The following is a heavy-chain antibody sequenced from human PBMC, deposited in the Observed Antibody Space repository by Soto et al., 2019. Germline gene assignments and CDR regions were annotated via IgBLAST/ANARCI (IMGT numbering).Heavy chain of an antibody. V-gene: IGHV3-66*01. CDR2: IYSGGST. CDR3: ASDFWSGYTRRLPYYYMDV. Sequence: GGSLRLSCAASGFTVSSNYMSWVRQAPGKGQEWVSVIYSGGSTYYADSVKGRITISRDNSKNTLYLQMNSLRAEDTAVYYCASDFWSGYTRRLPYYYMDVWGKGTTVTVSS. D-gene: IGHD3-3*01. CDR1: GFTVSSNY. J-gene: IGHJ6*03.